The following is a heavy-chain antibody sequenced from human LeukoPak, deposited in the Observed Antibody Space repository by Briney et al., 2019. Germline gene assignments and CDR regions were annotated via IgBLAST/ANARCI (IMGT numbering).Heavy chain of an antibody. CDR3: ARHGIVDSSRKYYFDY. Sequence: SETLSLTCSVSGGSISTYYWGWIRQPPGKGLEWIGYIYYSGSTSYNPSLKSRVTISVDTSKNQFSLELSSVTAADTAVYYCARHGIVDSSRKYYFDYWGQGTLVTVSS. CDR1: GGSISTYY. J-gene: IGHJ4*02. D-gene: IGHD6-13*01. CDR2: IYYSGST. V-gene: IGHV4-59*08.